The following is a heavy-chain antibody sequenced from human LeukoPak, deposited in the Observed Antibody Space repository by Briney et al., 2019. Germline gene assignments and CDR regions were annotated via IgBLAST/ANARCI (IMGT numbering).Heavy chain of an antibody. J-gene: IGHJ6*03. CDR3: ARVVLGSSWYWFYYYYMDV. D-gene: IGHD6-13*01. CDR1: GFTFSSCE. Sequence: GGSLRLSCAASGFTFSSCEMNWVRQAPGKGLEWVSYISSSGSTIYYADSVKGRFTISRDNAKNSLYLQMNSLRAEDTAVYYCARVVLGSSWYWFYYYYMDVWGKGTTVTVSS. CDR2: ISSSGSTI. V-gene: IGHV3-48*03.